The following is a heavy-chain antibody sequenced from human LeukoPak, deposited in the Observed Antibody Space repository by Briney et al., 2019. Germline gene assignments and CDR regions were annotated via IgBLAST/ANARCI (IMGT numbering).Heavy chain of an antibody. J-gene: IGHJ4*02. CDR1: GFTVTINY. CDR3: ARRGYGYGFPFDY. Sequence: PGGSLRLSCAPSGFTVTINYMTSLRQAPEKGLEWVSSISGGGTTSYAESVKGRFTISRHDSRNTLFLQMNSLRAEDTAVYYCARRGYGYGFPFDYWRQGTLVTVSS. V-gene: IGHV3-53*01. CDR2: ISGGGTT. D-gene: IGHD5-18*01.